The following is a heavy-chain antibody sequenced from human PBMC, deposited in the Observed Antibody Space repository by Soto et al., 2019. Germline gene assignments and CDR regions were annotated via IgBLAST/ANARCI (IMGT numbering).Heavy chain of an antibody. J-gene: IGHJ6*01. CDR2: ISGSGGNT. CDR1: GFTFSSYA. CDR3: AKDYYGMDV. V-gene: IGHV3-23*01. Sequence: GGSLRLSCAASGFTFSSYAMSWVRQAPGKGLECVSFISGSGGNTYYADSVKGRFTISRDNSKNTLYLQMNSLRAEDTAVYYCAKDYYGMDVWGQGTTVNVSS.